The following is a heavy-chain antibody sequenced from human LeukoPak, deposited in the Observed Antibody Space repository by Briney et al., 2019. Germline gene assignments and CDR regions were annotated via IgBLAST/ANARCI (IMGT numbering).Heavy chain of an antibody. CDR2: INPNSGAT. V-gene: IGHV1-2*02. D-gene: IGHD3-22*01. J-gene: IGHJ4*02. CDR1: GGTFSSYA. Sequence: ASVKVSCKASGGTFSSYAISWVRQAPGQGLEWMGWINPNSGATNYAQKFQGRVTMTRDTSISTAYMELSRLRSDDTALYYCARDLYWDGHDSSGYFPAYWGQGTLVTVSS. CDR3: ARDLYWDGHDSSGYFPAY.